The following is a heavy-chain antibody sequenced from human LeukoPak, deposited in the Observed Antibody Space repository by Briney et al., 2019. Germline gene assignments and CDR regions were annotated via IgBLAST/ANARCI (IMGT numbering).Heavy chain of an antibody. CDR2: INHSGST. D-gene: IGHD5-24*01. Sequence: SETLSLTCAVYGGSFSGYYWSWIRQPPGKGLEWIGEINHSGSTNYNPSLKSQVTISVDTSKNQFSLKLSSVTAADTAVYYCARTPDGYKSYYFDYWGQGTLVTVSS. J-gene: IGHJ4*02. V-gene: IGHV4-34*01. CDR1: GGSFSGYY. CDR3: ARTPDGYKSYYFDY.